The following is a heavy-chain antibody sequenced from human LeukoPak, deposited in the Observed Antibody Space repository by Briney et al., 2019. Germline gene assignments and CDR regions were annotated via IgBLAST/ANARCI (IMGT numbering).Heavy chain of an antibody. D-gene: IGHD6-13*01. Sequence: GGSLRLSCAASGFTFSSYSMNWVRQAPGKGLEWVSSISSSSSYIYYADSVKGRFTISRDNAKNSLYLQMNSLRAEDTAVYYCAPLSWSAGELGWGQGTMVTVSS. CDR3: APLSWSAGELG. V-gene: IGHV3-21*01. J-gene: IGHJ3*01. CDR1: GFTFSSYS. CDR2: ISSSSSYI.